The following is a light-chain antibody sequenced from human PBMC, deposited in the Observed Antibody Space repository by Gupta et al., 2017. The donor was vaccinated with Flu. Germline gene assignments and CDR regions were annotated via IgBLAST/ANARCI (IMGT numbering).Light chain of an antibody. J-gene: IGLJ3*02. V-gene: IGLV1-47*01. CDR3: AAWDDSLSGWV. CDR1: SSNIGSNS. Sequence: QSVLTQPPSASGTPGQRVTISCSGSSSNIGSNSVYWYQQLPGTAPKLLTYGNNQRPSGVPDRFSGSKSGTSASLAISGLRAEDEADYYCAAWDDSLSGWVFGGGTKLTVL. CDR2: GNN.